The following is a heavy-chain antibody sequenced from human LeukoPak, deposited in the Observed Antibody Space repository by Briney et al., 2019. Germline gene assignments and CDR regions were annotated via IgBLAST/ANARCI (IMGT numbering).Heavy chain of an antibody. CDR2: ISAYNGNT. Sequence: ASVKVSCKASGYTFTSYGISWVRQAPGQGLEWMGWISAYNGNTNYAQKLQGRVTMTTDTSTSTAYMELRSLRSDDAAVYYCARDSPNCSGGSCYASYYFDYWGQGTLVTVSS. V-gene: IGHV1-18*01. J-gene: IGHJ4*02. CDR3: ARDSPNCSGGSCYASYYFDY. CDR1: GYTFTSYG. D-gene: IGHD2-15*01.